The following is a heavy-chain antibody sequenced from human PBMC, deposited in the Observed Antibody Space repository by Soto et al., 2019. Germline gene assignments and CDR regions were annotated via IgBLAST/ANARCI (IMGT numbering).Heavy chain of an antibody. CDR3: ARGEGNSYYAYHFDT. D-gene: IGHD2-21*01. J-gene: IGHJ4*02. CDR2: INPNSGGT. V-gene: IGHV1-2*02. CDR1: GYTFTGYY. Sequence: ASVKVSCKASGYTFTGYYMHWVLQAPGQGLEWMGWINPNSGGTNYAQKFQGRVAMSQDTSKNQFSLNLHSVTAADTAVYFCARGEGNSYYAYHFDTWGQGALVTVSS.